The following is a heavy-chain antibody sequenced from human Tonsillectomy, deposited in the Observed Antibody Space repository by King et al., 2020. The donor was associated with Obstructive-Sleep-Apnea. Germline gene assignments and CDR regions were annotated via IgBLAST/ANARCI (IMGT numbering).Heavy chain of an antibody. Sequence: QLVQSGGDLVQPGGSLRLSCAASGFTFSNYNMNWVRQAPGKGLEWISYISSSSSTIYYADSVKGRFTISRDDAKNSVFLQMNRLRAEDTAVYYCARDLTYCSGDCYFDYWGQGILVTVSS. D-gene: IGHD2-21*02. V-gene: IGHV3-48*04. CDR1: GFTFSNYN. CDR3: ARDLTYCSGDCYFDY. J-gene: IGHJ4*02. CDR2: ISSSSSTI.